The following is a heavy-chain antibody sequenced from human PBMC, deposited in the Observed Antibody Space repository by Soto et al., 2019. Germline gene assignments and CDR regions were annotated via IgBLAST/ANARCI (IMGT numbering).Heavy chain of an antibody. CDR3: ASNVVAASGVDY. J-gene: IGHJ4*02. CDR2: INHSGST. D-gene: IGHD2-15*01. Sequence: QVQLQQWGAGLLKPSETLSLTCAVSGGSFSGYYWSWIRQPPGQGLEWIGEINHSGSTNYNPSIKRGVPISVDTSKNQFALKLSYGTAADTAGYYCASNVVAASGVDYWGQGTLVTVSS. V-gene: IGHV4-34*01. CDR1: GGSFSGYY.